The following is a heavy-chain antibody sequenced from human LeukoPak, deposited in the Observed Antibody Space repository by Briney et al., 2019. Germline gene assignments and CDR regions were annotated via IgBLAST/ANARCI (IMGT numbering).Heavy chain of an antibody. CDR3: ARVYSRHFDC. CDR1: GGSISSYY. V-gene: IGHV4-59*01. J-gene: IGHJ4*02. Sequence: SETLSLTCTVSGGSISSYYWSWLRQPPGKGLEWIGYIYYSGSTNYNPSLKSRVTISVDTSKNQFSLKLTSVTAADTAVYYCARVYSRHFDCWGQGTLVTVSS. D-gene: IGHD1-14*01. CDR2: IYYSGST.